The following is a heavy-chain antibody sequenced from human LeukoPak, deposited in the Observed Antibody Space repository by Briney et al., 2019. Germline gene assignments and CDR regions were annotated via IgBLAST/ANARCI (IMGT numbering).Heavy chain of an antibody. V-gene: IGHV6-1*01. CDR3: ASGYAFAG. Sequence: SQTLSLTCALSGDTLSNNNGAWNWLRPSPSRGLEWLGRTYYRSQSHNDFARSVISLISVYPDTSKDQSPRHLSSVTPDAAAVYYCASGYAFAGWGRGTMVTVS. CDR2: TYYRSQSHN. J-gene: IGHJ3*01. CDR1: GDTLSNNNGA.